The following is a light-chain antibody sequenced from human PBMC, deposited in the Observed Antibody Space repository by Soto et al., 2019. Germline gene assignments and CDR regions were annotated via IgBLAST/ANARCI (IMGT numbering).Light chain of an antibody. CDR1: SSNIGGNS. J-gene: IGLJ1*01. V-gene: IGLV1-51*01. Sequence: QSVLTQPPSASAAPGQKVTISCSGSSSNIGGNSVSWYQQLPGTAPKLLIYDDNSRPSAIPYRFSGSTTGTKTTLRITAFHTGDEADYYCGSWDSSLGAYVFGTGTKVTVL. CDR3: GSWDSSLGAYV. CDR2: DDN.